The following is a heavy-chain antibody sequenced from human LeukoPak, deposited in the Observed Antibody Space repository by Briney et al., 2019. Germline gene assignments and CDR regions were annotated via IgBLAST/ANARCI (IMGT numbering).Heavy chain of an antibody. CDR3: AREVTTLSIYGMDV. V-gene: IGHV3-74*01. CDR1: GFTFSSYS. J-gene: IGHJ6*02. Sequence: GGSLRLSCAASGFTFSSYSMTWVRQAPGKGLVWVSRINSDGTDTTYADSVKGRFTISIDNAKNMLYLQMNSLRAEDTAVYYCAREVTTLSIYGMDVWGQGTTVTVSS. CDR2: INSDGTDT. D-gene: IGHD4-17*01.